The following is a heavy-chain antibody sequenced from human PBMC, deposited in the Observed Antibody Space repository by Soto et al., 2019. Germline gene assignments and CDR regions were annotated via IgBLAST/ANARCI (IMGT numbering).Heavy chain of an antibody. V-gene: IGHV3-23*01. J-gene: IGHJ4*02. CDR3: AKVANSWLTERRTPDRERGYFDY. D-gene: IGHD2-21*02. Sequence: GGSLRLSCAASGFTFSSYAMSWVRQAPGKGLEWVSAISGSGGSTYYADSVKGRFTISRDNSKNTLYLQMNSLRAEDTAVYYCAKVANSWLTERRTPDRERGYFDYWGQGTLVTVSS. CDR1: GFTFSSYA. CDR2: ISGSGGST.